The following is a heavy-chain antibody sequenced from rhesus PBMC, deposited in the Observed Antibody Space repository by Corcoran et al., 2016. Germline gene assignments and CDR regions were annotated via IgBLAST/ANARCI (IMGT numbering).Heavy chain of an antibody. CDR2: IFGSGGST. Sequence: QVQLQESGPAVVKPSETRALTCAGAGGSISSSNWWSWIRQAPGEGLEWIGGIFGSGGSTEYNPSLKSRVTISKDTSKNQFSLKLSSVTAADTAVYYCARETWSRSLDVWGRGVLVTVSS. CDR1: GGSISSSNW. V-gene: IGHV4-93*01. J-gene: IGHJ5-2*02. CDR3: ARETWSRSLDV. D-gene: IGHD2-15*01.